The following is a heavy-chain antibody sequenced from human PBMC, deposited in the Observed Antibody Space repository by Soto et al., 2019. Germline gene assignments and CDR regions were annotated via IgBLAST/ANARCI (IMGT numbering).Heavy chain of an antibody. Sequence: GASVKVSCKASGYTFTGYYMHWVRQAPGQGLEWMGWINPNSGGTNYAQKFQGRVTMTRDTSISTAYMELSRLRSDDTAVYYCARDWSLFVAAAGDNWFDPWGQGTLVTVSS. CDR3: ARDWSLFVAAAGDNWFDP. CDR2: INPNSGGT. CDR1: GYTFTGYY. D-gene: IGHD6-13*01. J-gene: IGHJ5*02. V-gene: IGHV1-2*02.